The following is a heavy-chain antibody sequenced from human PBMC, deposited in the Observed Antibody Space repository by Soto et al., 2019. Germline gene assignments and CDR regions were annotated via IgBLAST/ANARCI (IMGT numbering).Heavy chain of an antibody. J-gene: IGHJ6*02. D-gene: IGHD6-13*01. CDR2: ISYEGSNN. CDR3: ARVAEDQQLSRDYVYGMDV. V-gene: IGHV3-30*03. Sequence: QVQLVEAGGGVVQPGRSLRLSCGASGFTFNSHGMHWVRQAPGKGLAWVAVISYEGSNNFSAESVKGRFTISRDNSKNTLYLQMKSLSREDKAVYYCARVAEDQQLSRDYVYGMDVWGQVTTVTVAS. CDR1: GFTFNSHG.